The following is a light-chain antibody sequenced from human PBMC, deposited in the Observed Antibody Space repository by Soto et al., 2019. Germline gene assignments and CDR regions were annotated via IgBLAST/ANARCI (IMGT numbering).Light chain of an antibody. Sequence: EIVLTQSPGTLSLSPGERATLSCRASQSVSHYLAWYQQKPGQAPRLLISGASSRATGIPDRFTGSGSGTDFTLTISRLEPEDFAVYYCQQYGSSPRTFGQGTKV. CDR3: QQYGSSPRT. CDR1: QSVSHY. CDR2: GAS. V-gene: IGKV3-20*01. J-gene: IGKJ1*01.